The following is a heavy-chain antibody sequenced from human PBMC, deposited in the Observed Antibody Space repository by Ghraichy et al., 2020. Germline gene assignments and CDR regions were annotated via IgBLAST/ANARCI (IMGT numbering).Heavy chain of an antibody. Sequence: SETLSLTCTVSGGSISSGGYYWSWIRQHPGKGLEWIGYIYYSGSTYYNPSLKSRVTISVDTSKNQFSLKLSSVTAADTAVYYCARDLSPYGDYYYGMDVWGQGTTVTVSS. D-gene: IGHD4-17*01. CDR3: ARDLSPYGDYYYGMDV. V-gene: IGHV4-31*03. J-gene: IGHJ6*02. CDR2: IYYSGST. CDR1: GGSISSGGYY.